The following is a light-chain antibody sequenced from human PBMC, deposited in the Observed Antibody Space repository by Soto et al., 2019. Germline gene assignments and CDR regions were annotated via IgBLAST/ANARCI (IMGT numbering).Light chain of an antibody. J-gene: IGKJ2*01. V-gene: IGKV3D-15*01. CDR2: GAS. Sequence: EIVLTQSPATLSVSPGQRATLSCRASQRISSNLAWYQQKPGQAPRLLIYGASTRATGIPARFSGSGSETEFTLTISSLQSEDFAVYYWHQYNNWPPYTFGQGTKLEIK. CDR1: QRISSN. CDR3: HQYNNWPPYT.